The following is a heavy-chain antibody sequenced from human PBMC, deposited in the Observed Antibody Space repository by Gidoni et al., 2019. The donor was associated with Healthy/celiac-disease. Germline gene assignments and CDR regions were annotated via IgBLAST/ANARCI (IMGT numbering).Heavy chain of an antibody. J-gene: IGHJ6*02. CDR3: ARTNVVVVADYYYYGMDV. CDR1: GYTFTGYY. D-gene: IGHD2-15*01. V-gene: IGHV1-2*02. CDR2: INPNSGGT. Sequence: QVQLVQSGAEGKKPGASVKDSCKASGYTFTGYYMHWVRQAPGQGLEWMGWINPNSGGTNYAQKFQGRVTMTRDTSISTAYMELSRLRSDDAAVYYCARTNVVVVADYYYYGMDVWGQGTTVTVSS.